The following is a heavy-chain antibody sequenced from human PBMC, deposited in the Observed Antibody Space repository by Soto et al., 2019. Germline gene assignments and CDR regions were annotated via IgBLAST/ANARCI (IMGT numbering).Heavy chain of an antibody. CDR2: IYYSGSA. V-gene: IGHV4-59*08. Sequence: SETLSLTCTVSGGSISSYYWSWIRQPPGKGLEWIAYIYYSGSANYNPSLKSRVTISVDTSKNQFSLNLNSVTAADTAVYYCARHVTGYCSGGSCPYYFDFWGQGTLVTVSS. J-gene: IGHJ4*02. CDR3: ARHVTGYCSGGSCPYYFDF. D-gene: IGHD2-15*01. CDR1: GGSISSYY.